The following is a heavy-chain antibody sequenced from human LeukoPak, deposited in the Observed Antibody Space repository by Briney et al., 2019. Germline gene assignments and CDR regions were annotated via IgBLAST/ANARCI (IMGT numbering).Heavy chain of an antibody. Sequence: GGSLRLSCAAPGFTFSSYAMSWVRQAPGKGLEWVSAISGSGGSTYYADSVKGRFTISRDNSKNTLYLQMNSLRAEDTAVYYCAKGRGITIFGVGPFDYWGQGTLVTVSS. CDR3: AKGRGITIFGVGPFDY. CDR1: GFTFSSYA. J-gene: IGHJ4*02. CDR2: ISGSGGST. D-gene: IGHD3-3*01. V-gene: IGHV3-23*01.